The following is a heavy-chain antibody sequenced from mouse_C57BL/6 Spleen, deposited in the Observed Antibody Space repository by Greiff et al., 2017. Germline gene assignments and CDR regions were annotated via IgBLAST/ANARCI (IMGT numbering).Heavy chain of an antibody. V-gene: IGHV1-9*01. D-gene: IGHD2-5*01. J-gene: IGHJ3*01. CDR3: ARGGALYSNYVVRFAY. CDR2: ILPGSGST. CDR1: GYTFTGYW. Sequence: QVQLQQSGAELMKPGASVKLSCKATGYTFTGYWIEWVKQRPGHGLEWIGEILPGSGSTNYNEKFKGKATFTADTSSNTAYMQRSSLTTEDSAIYYCARGGALYSNYVVRFAYWGQGTLVTVSA.